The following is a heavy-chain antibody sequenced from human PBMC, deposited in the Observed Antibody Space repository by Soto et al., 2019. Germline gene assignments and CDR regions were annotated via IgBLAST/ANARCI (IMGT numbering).Heavy chain of an antibody. CDR1: GFTFSNAW. V-gene: IGHV3-15*01. CDR2: IKSKTDGGTT. Sequence: GGSLRLSCAASGFTFSNAWMSWVRQAPGKGLEWVGRIKSKTDGGTTDYAAPVKGRFTISRDDSKNTLYLQMNSLKTEDTAVYYCTTSRYYDYIWGSYPTTDYWGQGTLVTVSS. CDR3: TTSRYYDYIWGSYPTTDY. D-gene: IGHD3-16*01. J-gene: IGHJ4*02.